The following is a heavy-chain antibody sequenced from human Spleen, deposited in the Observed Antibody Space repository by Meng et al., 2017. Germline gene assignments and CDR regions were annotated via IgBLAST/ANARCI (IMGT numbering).Heavy chain of an antibody. CDR3: ARGTHIGGYSSPFDY. CDR1: GYSTSSGYY. V-gene: IGHV4-38-2*02. Sequence: SETLSLTCSVSGYSTSSGYYWGWIRQPPGKGLEWIGSIDHSGSTFYNPSLKSRLTISIDTSKNQFSLKLSSVPAADTAVYYCARGTHIGGYSSPFDYWGQGTLVTVSS. J-gene: IGHJ4*02. D-gene: IGHD1-26*01. CDR2: IDHSGST.